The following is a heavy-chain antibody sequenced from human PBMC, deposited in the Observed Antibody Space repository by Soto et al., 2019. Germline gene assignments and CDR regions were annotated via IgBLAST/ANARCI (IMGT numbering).Heavy chain of an antibody. CDR2: IRSKSYGKTT. D-gene: IGHD4-4*01. V-gene: IGHV3-49*05. J-gene: IGHJ2*01. CDR3: TRERWAYGNTKWYFDL. CDR1: GFTFGDYG. Sequence: EVQLVESGGGLVRPGRSLRLSCSTSGFTFGDYGMTWFRQAPGKGLEWVGLIRSKSYGKTTEYASSATDRFTISRDDSKRIAYLQMNSLKADYTAVYYCTRERWAYGNTKWYFDLWGRGTLVTVSS.